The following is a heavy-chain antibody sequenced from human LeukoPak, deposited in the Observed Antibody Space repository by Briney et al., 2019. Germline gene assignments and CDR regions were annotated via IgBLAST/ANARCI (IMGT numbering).Heavy chain of an antibody. CDR2: IYTSGST. J-gene: IGHJ5*02. CDR1: GGSISSGSYY. Sequence: KPSQTLSLTCTVSGGSISSGSYYWSWIRQPAGKGLEWIGRIYTSGSTNYNPSLKSRVTISVDTSKNQFSLKLSSVTAADTAVYYCARGTGITGTTYGNWFDPWGQGTLVTVSS. CDR3: ARGTGITGTTYGNWFDP. D-gene: IGHD1-14*01. V-gene: IGHV4-61*02.